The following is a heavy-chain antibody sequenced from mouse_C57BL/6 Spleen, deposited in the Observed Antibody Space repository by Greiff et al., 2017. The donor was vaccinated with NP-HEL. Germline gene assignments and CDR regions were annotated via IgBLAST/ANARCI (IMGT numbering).Heavy chain of an antibody. D-gene: IGHD1-1*01. J-gene: IGHJ4*01. CDR1: GFTFSDYG. CDR3: ARPRYYGSFYYAMDY. CDR2: ISSGSSTI. Sequence: EVKVEESGGGLVKPGGSLKLSCAASGFTFSDYGMHWVRQAPEKGLEWVAYISSGSSTIYYADTVKGRFTISRDNAKNTLFLQMTSLRSEDTAMYYCARPRYYGSFYYAMDYWGQGTSVTVSS. V-gene: IGHV5-17*01.